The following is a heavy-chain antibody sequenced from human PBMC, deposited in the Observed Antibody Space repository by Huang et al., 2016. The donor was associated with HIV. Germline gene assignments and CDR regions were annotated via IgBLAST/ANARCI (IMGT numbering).Heavy chain of an antibody. CDR2: SSPSSSFI. CDR3: ARDRGQQLSPFDS. V-gene: IGHV3-21*01. D-gene: IGHD6-13*01. CDR1: GFSLDSYN. Sequence: EVQLVESGGGLVKPGGSLRLSCAASGFSLDSYNMYWVRQTSGKGREWVSSSSPSSSFIEYADSVKGRFSISRDNAKNSLYLQMNNLRGEDTAVYYCARDRGQQLSPFDSWGQGTLVTVSS. J-gene: IGHJ4*02.